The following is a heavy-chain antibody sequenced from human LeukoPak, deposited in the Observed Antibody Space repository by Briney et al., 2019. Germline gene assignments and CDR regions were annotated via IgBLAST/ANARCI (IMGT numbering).Heavy chain of an antibody. D-gene: IGHD2-2*01. CDR2: IYTSGST. CDR3: AREGAVPFDY. CDR1: GGSISSGSYY. V-gene: IGHV4-61*02. Sequence: PSETLSLTCTVSGGSISSGSYYWSWIRQPAGKGLEWIGRIYTSGSTNYNPSLKSRVTISVDTSKNQFSLKLSSVTAADTAVYYCAREGAVPFDYWGQGTLVTVSS. J-gene: IGHJ4*02.